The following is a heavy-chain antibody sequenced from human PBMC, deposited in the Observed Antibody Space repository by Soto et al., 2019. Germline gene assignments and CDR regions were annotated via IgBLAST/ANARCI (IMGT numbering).Heavy chain of an antibody. CDR1: GFTFSSYS. V-gene: IGHV3-21*01. Sequence: GGSLRLSCAASGFTFSSYSMNWVRQAPGKGLEWVSSISSSSSYIYYADSVKGRFTISRDNAKNSLYLQMNSLRAEDTAVYYCARLGYDPSAKNYYMDVWGKGTTVTVSS. D-gene: IGHD3-3*01. J-gene: IGHJ6*03. CDR3: ARLGYDPSAKNYYMDV. CDR2: ISSSSSYI.